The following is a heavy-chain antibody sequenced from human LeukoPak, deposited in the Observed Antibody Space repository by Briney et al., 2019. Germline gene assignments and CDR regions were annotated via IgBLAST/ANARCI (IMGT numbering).Heavy chain of an antibody. J-gene: IGHJ4*02. D-gene: IGHD6-19*01. Sequence: SETLSLTCAVYGGSFSGYYWSWIRQPPGKGLEWIGEINHSGSTNYNPSLKSRVTISVDTSKNQFSLKLSSVTAADTAVYYCARAAYSSGRSDYWGRGTLVTVSS. CDR2: INHSGST. CDR3: ARAAYSSGRSDY. V-gene: IGHV4-34*01. CDR1: GGSFSGYY.